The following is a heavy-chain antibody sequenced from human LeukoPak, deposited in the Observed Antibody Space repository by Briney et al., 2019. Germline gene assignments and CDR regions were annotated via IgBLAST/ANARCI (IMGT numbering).Heavy chain of an antibody. CDR3: AKDPWTKRAFDP. D-gene: IGHD3/OR15-3a*01. V-gene: IGHV3-7*03. J-gene: IGHJ5*02. CDR2: IKQDGSEK. CDR1: GFTLSSYW. Sequence: GGSLRLSCAASGFTLSSYWMSWVRQAPGRGLEWVANIKQDGSEKYYVDSVKGRFTISRDNGKNSLYLQMNSLRAEDTAVYYCAKDPWTKRAFDPWGQGTLVTVSS.